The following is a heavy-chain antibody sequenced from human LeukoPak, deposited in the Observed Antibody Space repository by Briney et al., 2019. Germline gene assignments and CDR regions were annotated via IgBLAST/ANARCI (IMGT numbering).Heavy chain of an antibody. Sequence: GASVKVSCKASGYTFTSYGISWVRQAPGQGLEWMGWISAYNGNTNYAQKLQGRVTMTTDTSTSTAYMERRSLRSDDTAVYYCARDRHPLQDIVVVPAALWGQGTLVTVSS. CDR1: GYTFTSYG. D-gene: IGHD2-2*01. CDR2: ISAYNGNT. CDR3: ARDRHPLQDIVVVPAAL. V-gene: IGHV1-18*01. J-gene: IGHJ4*02.